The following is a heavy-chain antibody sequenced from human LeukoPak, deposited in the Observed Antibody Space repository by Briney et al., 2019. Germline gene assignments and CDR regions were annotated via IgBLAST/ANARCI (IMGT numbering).Heavy chain of an antibody. CDR1: GFTFSSYA. CDR2: ISYDGSNK. V-gene: IGHV3-30-3*01. J-gene: IGHJ6*02. CDR3: ARIEYYYGSGSYLAGSRAYGMDV. Sequence: GSLRLSCAASGFTFSSYAMHWVRQAPGKGLEWVAVISYDGSNKYYADSVKGRFTISRDNSKNTLYLQMNSLRAEDTAVYYCARIEYYYGSGSYLAGSRAYGMDVWGQGTTVTVSS. D-gene: IGHD3-10*01.